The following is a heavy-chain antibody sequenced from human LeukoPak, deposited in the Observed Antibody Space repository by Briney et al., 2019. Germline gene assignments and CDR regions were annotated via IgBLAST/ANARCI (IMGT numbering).Heavy chain of an antibody. Sequence: PGGSLRLSCAASGFTVSSNYMSWVRQAPGKGLEWVSVIYSGGSTYYADSVKGRFTISRDNSKNTLYLQMNSLGAEDTAVYYCAREGIAAAGTNFDYWGQGTLVTVSS. D-gene: IGHD6-13*01. CDR1: GFTVSSNY. V-gene: IGHV3-66*01. J-gene: IGHJ4*02. CDR2: IYSGGST. CDR3: AREGIAAAGTNFDY.